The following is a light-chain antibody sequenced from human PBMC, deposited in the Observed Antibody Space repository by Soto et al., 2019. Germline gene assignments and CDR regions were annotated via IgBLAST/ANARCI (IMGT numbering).Light chain of an antibody. Sequence: EIVLTQSPGTLSLSPGERATLSCRASQSVSSNYLAWYQQKRDQAPRLLIYGASSRATGIPTRFSGSGSGTDFTLTTSRLEPEDFAVYYCQQYDTSPRTFGQGTKVEI. CDR3: QQYDTSPRT. CDR2: GAS. J-gene: IGKJ1*01. V-gene: IGKV3-20*01. CDR1: QSVSSNY.